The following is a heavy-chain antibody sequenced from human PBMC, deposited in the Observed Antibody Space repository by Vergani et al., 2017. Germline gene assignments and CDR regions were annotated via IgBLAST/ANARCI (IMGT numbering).Heavy chain of an antibody. CDR2: TWYDGNNK. J-gene: IGHJ5*02. Sequence: VQLLQSEGGVVQPGRSLRLSCAASGFTFNQYGMHWVRQAPGQGLEGVAVTWYDGNNKQYADSVKGRFTISRDNSKSTMYLQMNSLRDEDTGVYYCARDVRLLYNRFDPWGQGTRVTVSS. V-gene: IGHV3-33*01. CDR1: GFTFNQYG. CDR3: ARDVRLLYNRFDP. D-gene: IGHD1-14*01.